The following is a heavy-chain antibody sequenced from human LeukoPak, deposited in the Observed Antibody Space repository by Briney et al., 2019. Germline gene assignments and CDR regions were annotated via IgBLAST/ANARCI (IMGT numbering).Heavy chain of an antibody. CDR2: INPSGGST. CDR3: ANSYGSRVGDY. CDR1: GYTFTSYY. J-gene: IGHJ4*02. V-gene: IGHV1-46*01. D-gene: IGHD5-18*01. Sequence: ASVKVSCKASGYTFTSYYMHWVRQAPGQGLEWMGIINPSGGSTSYAQKFQGRVTMTRDTSTSTVYMELSSLRSEDTAVYYCANSYGSRVGDYWGQGTLVTVSS.